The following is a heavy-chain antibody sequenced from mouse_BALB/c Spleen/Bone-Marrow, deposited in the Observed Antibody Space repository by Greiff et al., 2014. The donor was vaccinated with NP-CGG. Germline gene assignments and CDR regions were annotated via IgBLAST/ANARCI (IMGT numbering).Heavy chain of an antibody. CDR2: IYPGDGDT. CDR3: ARVRNWADY. V-gene: IGHV1-80*01. Sequence: QVQLKESGAELVRPGSSVKISCKASGYAFSSYWVNWGKQRPGQGLEWIGQIYPGDGDTNYNGKFKGKATLTADKSSSTAYMQLSSLTSEDSAVYFCARVRNWADYWGQGTTLTVSS. J-gene: IGHJ2*01. CDR1: GYAFSSYW. D-gene: IGHD4-1*01.